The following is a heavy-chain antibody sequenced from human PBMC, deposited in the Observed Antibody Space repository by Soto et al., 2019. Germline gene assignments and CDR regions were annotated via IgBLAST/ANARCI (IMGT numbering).Heavy chain of an antibody. V-gene: IGHV1-69*01. CDR1: GGTFSSYA. CDR3: ARGTMVRGVISNYYGMDV. J-gene: IGHJ6*02. Sequence: QVQLVQSGAEVKKPGSSVKVSCKASGGTFSSYAISWVRQAPGQGLEWMGGIIPIFGTANYAQMFQGRVTITADESTSTAYMELSSLRSEDTAVYYCARGTMVRGVISNYYGMDVWGQGTTVTVSS. CDR2: IIPIFGTA. D-gene: IGHD3-10*01.